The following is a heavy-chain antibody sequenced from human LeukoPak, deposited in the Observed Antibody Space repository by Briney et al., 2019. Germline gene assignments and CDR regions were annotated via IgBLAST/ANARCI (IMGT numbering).Heavy chain of an antibody. CDR3: AKLKSGSRYFDY. J-gene: IGHJ4*02. CDR1: GYSFTSYW. V-gene: IGHV5-51*01. D-gene: IGHD6-25*01. Sequence: GESLKISCKGSGYSFTSYWIGWVRQMPGKGLEWMGTIYPDDSDTRYSPSFQGQVTISADKSSSTAYLQWRSLRASDTAMYYCAKLKSGSRYFDYWGLGTQVTVSS. CDR2: IYPDDSDT.